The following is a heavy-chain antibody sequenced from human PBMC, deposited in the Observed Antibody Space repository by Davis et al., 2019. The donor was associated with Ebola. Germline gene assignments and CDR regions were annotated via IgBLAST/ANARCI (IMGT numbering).Heavy chain of an antibody. CDR2: IIPILGIA. CDR1: GGTFSSYT. V-gene: IGHV1-69*02. Sequence: SVKVSCKASGGTFSSYTISWVRQAPGQGLEWMGRIIPILGIANYAQKFQGRVTITADKSTSTAYMELSSLRSEDTAVYYCARMPTVTADHWYFDLWGRGTLVAVSS. D-gene: IGHD4-17*01. J-gene: IGHJ2*01. CDR3: ARMPTVTADHWYFDL.